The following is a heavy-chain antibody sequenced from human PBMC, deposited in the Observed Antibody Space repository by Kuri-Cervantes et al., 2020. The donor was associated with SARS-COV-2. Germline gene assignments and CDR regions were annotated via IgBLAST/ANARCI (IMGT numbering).Heavy chain of an antibody. CDR3: ARPRYGDYDGAFDI. D-gene: IGHD4-17*01. Sequence: SETLSLTCTVSGGSISSYHWSWIRQPPGKGLEWIGYIYYSGSTNYNPSLKSRVTISVDTSKNQFSLKLSSVTAADTAVYYCARPRYGDYDGAFDIWGQGTMVTVSS. CDR1: GGSISSYH. V-gene: IGHV4-59*12. CDR2: IYYSGST. J-gene: IGHJ3*02.